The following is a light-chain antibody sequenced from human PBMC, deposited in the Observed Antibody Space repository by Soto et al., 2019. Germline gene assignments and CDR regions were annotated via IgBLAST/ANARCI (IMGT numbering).Light chain of an antibody. Sequence: QAVVTQPPSASGTPGQRVTISCSGSSSNIGSNYVYWYQQLPGTAPQLLIYSNNQRPSGVPDRFSGSKSGTSASLAISGLRSEDEADYYCAAWDDSLSGWVFGGGTQLTVL. V-gene: IGLV1-47*02. CDR2: SNN. CDR3: AAWDDSLSGWV. J-gene: IGLJ3*02. CDR1: SSNIGSNY.